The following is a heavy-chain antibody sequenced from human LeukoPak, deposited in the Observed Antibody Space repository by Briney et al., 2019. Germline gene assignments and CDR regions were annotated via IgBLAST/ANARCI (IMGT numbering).Heavy chain of an antibody. CDR1: GYTFTSYG. Sequence: ASVKVSCKASGYTFTSYGISWVRQAPGQGLEWMGWISAYNGNTNYAQKLQGRVTMTTDTSTSTAYMELRSLRSDDTAVYYCARGGATNGVCCLFDYWGQGTLVTVSS. V-gene: IGHV1-18*01. D-gene: IGHD2-8*01. CDR3: ARGGATNGVCCLFDY. J-gene: IGHJ4*02. CDR2: ISAYNGNT.